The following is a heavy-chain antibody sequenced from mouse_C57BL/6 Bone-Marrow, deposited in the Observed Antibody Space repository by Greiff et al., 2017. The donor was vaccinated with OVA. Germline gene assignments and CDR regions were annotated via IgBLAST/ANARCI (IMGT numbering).Heavy chain of an antibody. D-gene: IGHD2-4*01. J-gene: IGHJ4*01. CDR3: TRSNYERAMDY. Sequence: EVQLQQSGPVLVKPGASVKMSCKASGYTFTDFYMNWVKQSHGKSLEWIGVINPYNGGTSYNQKFKGKATMTVDKSSSTAYMERNNLTAEDSAVYCCTRSNYERAMDYWGQGTSVTVSS. CDR2: INPYNGGT. V-gene: IGHV1-19*01. CDR1: GYTFTDFY.